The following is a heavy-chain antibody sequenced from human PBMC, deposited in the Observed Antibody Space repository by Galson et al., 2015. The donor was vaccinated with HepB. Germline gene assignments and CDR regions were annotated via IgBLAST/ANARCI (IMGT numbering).Heavy chain of an antibody. J-gene: IGHJ4*02. D-gene: IGHD3-22*01. CDR3: TTDVSRYYFSFDY. CDR1: GFTFSNAW. CDR2: VKIKTDGGTT. V-gene: IGHV3-15*01. Sequence: SLRLSCAASGFTFSNAWMNWVRQAPGKGLEWVGRVKIKTDGGTTDYAAPVKGRFSISRDDSKNTLYLQMNSLKTEDTAVYYCTTDVSRYYFSFDYWGQGTLVTVSS.